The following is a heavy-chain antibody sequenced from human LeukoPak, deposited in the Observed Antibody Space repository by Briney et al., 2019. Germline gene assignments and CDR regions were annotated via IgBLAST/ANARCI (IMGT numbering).Heavy chain of an antibody. CDR1: GFTFSSYS. CDR2: ISSSSSYI. V-gene: IGHV3-21*01. Sequence: GGSLRLSCAASGFTFSSYSMNWVRQAPGKGLEWVSSISSSSSYIYYVDSVKGRFTISRDNAKNSLYLQMNSLRAEDTAVYYCASSISYDAFDIWGQGTMVTVSS. J-gene: IGHJ3*02. D-gene: IGHD3-3*02. CDR3: ASSISYDAFDI.